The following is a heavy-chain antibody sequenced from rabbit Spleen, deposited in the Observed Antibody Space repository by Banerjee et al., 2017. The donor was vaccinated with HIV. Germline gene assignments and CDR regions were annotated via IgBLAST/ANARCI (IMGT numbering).Heavy chain of an antibody. Sequence: LEESGGGRVKPGGTLTLTCTVSGFSFSSNWICWVRQAPGKGLEWIACIDTNDGDTDYANWPKGRFTISKTSSTTVTLQMTSLTAADTATYFCARNYVNAFDPWGPGTL. D-gene: IGHD1-1*01. V-gene: IGHV1S45*01. CDR1: GFSFSSNW. J-gene: IGHJ2*01. CDR3: ARNYVNAFDP. CDR2: IDTNDGDT.